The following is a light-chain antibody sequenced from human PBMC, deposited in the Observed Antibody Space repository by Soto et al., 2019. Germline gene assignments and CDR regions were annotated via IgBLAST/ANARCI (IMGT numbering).Light chain of an antibody. V-gene: IGKV3-11*01. CDR1: QSVSSN. J-gene: IGKJ5*01. CDR2: GAS. Sequence: EIVMTQSPATLSVSPGERATLSCSASQSVSSNLAWYQQKPGQAPRLLIYGASNRATGIPARFSGSGSGTDFTLTISSLEAEDFAVYYCQQRSNWPPITFGQGTRLEI. CDR3: QQRSNWPPIT.